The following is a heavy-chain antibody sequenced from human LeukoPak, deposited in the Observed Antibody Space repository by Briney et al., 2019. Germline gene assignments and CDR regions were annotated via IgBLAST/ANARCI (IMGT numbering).Heavy chain of an antibody. V-gene: IGHV4-34*01. CDR1: GGSFSGYY. Sequence: PSETLSLTCAVYGGSFSGYYWSWIRQPPGKGLEWIGEINHSGSTNYNPSLKSRVTISVDTSKNQFSLKLSSVTAADTAVYYCARGGIRYFDWLRNGMDVWGQGTTVTVSS. D-gene: IGHD3-9*01. CDR2: INHSGST. CDR3: ARGGIRYFDWLRNGMDV. J-gene: IGHJ6*02.